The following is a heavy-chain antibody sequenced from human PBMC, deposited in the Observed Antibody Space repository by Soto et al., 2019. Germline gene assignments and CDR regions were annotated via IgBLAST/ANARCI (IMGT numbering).Heavy chain of an antibody. CDR1: GGSITSHY. CDR2: INDGGGT. V-gene: IGHV4-59*11. J-gene: IGHJ4*02. D-gene: IGHD3-22*01. Sequence: SETLSVTCAVSGGSITSHYWSWIRQSPRKGLEWIGNINDGGGTNYNPSLRTRVTMSVDTSKNQISLILNSVTAADKAVYYCARGGGSSGVWGQGAMVTVYS. CDR3: ARGGGSSGV.